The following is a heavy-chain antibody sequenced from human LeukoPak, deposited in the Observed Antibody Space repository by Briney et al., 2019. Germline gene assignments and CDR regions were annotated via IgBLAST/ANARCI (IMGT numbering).Heavy chain of an antibody. CDR1: GGSFSGYY. CDR3: ARGAGWTGTGFDY. J-gene: IGHJ4*02. D-gene: IGHD1-1*01. Sequence: PSETLSLTCALYGGSFSGYYWSWIRQPPGKGLEWIGEINHSGSTNYYPSLKSRVTISVDTSKNQFSLKLSSVTAADTAVYYCARGAGWTGTGFDYWGQGTLVTVSS. CDR2: INHSGST. V-gene: IGHV4-34*01.